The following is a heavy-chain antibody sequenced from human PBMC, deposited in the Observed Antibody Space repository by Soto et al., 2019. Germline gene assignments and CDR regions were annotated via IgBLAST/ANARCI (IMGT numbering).Heavy chain of an antibody. V-gene: IGHV3-33*01. Sequence: QVQLVESGGGVVQPGRSLRLSCAASGFTFSSYGMHWVRQAPGKGLELVAVIWDDGSNKYYADSVNGRFTISRDNSKNTMYLQMNSLRAEDTAVYYCSRGYSGYDWSYFDYWGQGTLVTVS. J-gene: IGHJ4*02. D-gene: IGHD5-12*01. CDR3: SRGYSGYDWSYFDY. CDR2: IWDDGSNK. CDR1: GFTFSSYG.